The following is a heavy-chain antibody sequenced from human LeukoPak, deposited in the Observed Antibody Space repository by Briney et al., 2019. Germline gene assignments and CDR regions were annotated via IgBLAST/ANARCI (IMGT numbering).Heavy chain of an antibody. V-gene: IGHV3-15*01. D-gene: IGHD5-12*01. CDR3: TTGGWD. J-gene: IGHJ4*02. CDR2: IKSKTDGGTA. CDR1: GFTFNNAW. Sequence: GGSLRLSCAASGFTFNNAWMGWVRQDPGKGLEWVGRIKSKTDGGTADYTAPVKGRFTISRDDSKNTVSLEMNDLKTEDSAMYYCTTGGWDWGQGTLVNISS.